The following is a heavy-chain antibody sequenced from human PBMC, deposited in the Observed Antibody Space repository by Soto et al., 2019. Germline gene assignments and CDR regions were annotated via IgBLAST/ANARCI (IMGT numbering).Heavy chain of an antibody. V-gene: IGHV1-2*02. J-gene: IGHJ5*02. D-gene: IGHD3-10*01. CDR2: INPNSGGT. CDR3: AITMVRGGPWGSWFDP. CDR1: GYTFTGYY. Sequence: QVQLVQSGAEVKKPGASVKVSCKASGYTFTGYYMHWVRQAPGQGLEWMGWINPNSGGTNYAQKFHGRVTMTRDTSISTAYMELSRLRSDDTAVYYCAITMVRGGPWGSWFDPWGQGTLVTVSS.